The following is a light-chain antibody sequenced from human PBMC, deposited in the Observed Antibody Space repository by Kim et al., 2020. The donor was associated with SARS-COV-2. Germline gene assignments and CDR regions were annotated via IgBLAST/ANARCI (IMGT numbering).Light chain of an antibody. CDR1: SSDIGRYNF. CDR2: DVS. CDR3: SSYASSRTYV. Sequence: QSALTQPASASASPGQSITISCTGTSSDIGRYNFVSWYQQHPGKAPRLMIYDVSKRPSGVSNRFSGSKSGNTASLTISGLQAEDEADYYCSSYASSRTYVFGTGTKVTVL. V-gene: IGLV2-14*03. J-gene: IGLJ1*01.